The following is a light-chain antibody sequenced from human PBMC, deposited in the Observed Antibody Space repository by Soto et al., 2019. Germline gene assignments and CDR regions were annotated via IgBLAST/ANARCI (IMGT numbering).Light chain of an antibody. V-gene: IGKV3-15*01. J-gene: IGKJ5*01. CDR1: QSVSSY. Sequence: EIVLTQSPATLSLSPGERSDLSCMASQSVSSYLAWYQQKPGQAPRLLIYGASTRATGIPARFSGSGSGTEFTLTISSLQSEDFAVYYCQQYNNWPPITFGQGTRLEIK. CDR2: GAS. CDR3: QQYNNWPPIT.